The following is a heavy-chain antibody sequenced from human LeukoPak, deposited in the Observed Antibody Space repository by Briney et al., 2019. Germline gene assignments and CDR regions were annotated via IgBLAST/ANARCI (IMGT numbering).Heavy chain of an antibody. CDR3: ARVYGGNSFDY. CDR2: INHSGST. V-gene: IGHV4-34*01. J-gene: IGHJ4*02. D-gene: IGHD4-23*01. Sequence: PSETLSLTCAVYGGSFSGYYWSWIRQPPGKGLEWIGEINHSGSTNYNPSLKSRDTISVDTSKNQFSLKLSSVAAADTAVYYCARVYGGNSFDYWGQGTLVTVSS. CDR1: GGSFSGYY.